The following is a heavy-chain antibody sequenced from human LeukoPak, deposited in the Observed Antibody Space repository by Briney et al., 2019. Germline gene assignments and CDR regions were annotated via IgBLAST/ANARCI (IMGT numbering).Heavy chain of an antibody. CDR3: ARYYYDSSGYSDY. D-gene: IGHD3-22*01. J-gene: IGHJ4*02. CDR2: IYYSGST. V-gene: IGHV4-39*07. CDR1: GGSISSSSYY. Sequence: SETLSLTCTVSGGSISSSSYYWGWIRQPPGKGLEGIGSIYYSGSTYYNPSLKSRVTISVDTSKNQFSLKLSSVTAADTAVYYCARYYYDSSGYSDYWGQGTLVTVSS.